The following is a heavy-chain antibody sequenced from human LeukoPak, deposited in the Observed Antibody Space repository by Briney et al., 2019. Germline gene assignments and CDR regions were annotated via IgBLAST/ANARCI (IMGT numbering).Heavy chain of an antibody. CDR2: IYYSGST. V-gene: IGHV4-59*01. J-gene: IGHJ4*02. Sequence: SETLSLTCTVSGGSISSYYWSWIRRPPGKGLEWIGYIYYSGSTNYNPSLKSRVTISVDTSKNQFSLKLSSVTAADTAVYYCARVIQGSGVYYWGQGTLVTVSS. CDR3: ARVIQGSGVYY. D-gene: IGHD3-10*01. CDR1: GGSISSYY.